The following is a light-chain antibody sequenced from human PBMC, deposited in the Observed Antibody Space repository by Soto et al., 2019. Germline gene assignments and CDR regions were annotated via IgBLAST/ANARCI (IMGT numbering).Light chain of an antibody. Sequence: DIQMTQSPSTLSASVGDRVTITCRASQSVSSRLAWYQQKPGKAPKLLIYKTSSLESGVPSRFGGSGSGTEFTLTITSLQPDDFETYYCQHYNSYSPFGGGTKVEIK. CDR3: QHYNSYSP. CDR2: KTS. CDR1: QSVSSR. V-gene: IGKV1-5*03. J-gene: IGKJ4*02.